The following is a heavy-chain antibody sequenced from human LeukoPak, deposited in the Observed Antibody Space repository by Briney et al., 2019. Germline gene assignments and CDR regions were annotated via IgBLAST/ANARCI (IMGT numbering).Heavy chain of an antibody. J-gene: IGHJ4*02. CDR3: ARDPQQLVGATGGGFNF. CDR1: GYTFTSYH. Sequence: ASVKVSCKASGYTFTSYHMHWVRQAPGQGLEWMGWISAYNGNTNYAQKVQGRVTMTTDTSTSTAYMELRSLRSDDTAVYYCARDPQQLVGATGGGFNFWGQGTLVTVSS. V-gene: IGHV1-18*04. CDR2: ISAYNGNT. D-gene: IGHD1-26*01.